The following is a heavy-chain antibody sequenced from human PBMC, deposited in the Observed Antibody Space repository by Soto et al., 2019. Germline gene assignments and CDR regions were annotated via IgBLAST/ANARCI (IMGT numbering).Heavy chain of an antibody. Sequence: QLQLQESGPGLVKPWETLSLTCTVSGASVSSSTYYWGWVRQPPGKGLEWIGSVYRTGGTYYSPSTKSRVAISVDPSKKHLSLNLESVTASYTAVYFCFIGRYGSFDYWGQGTLVTVSS. CDR3: FIGRYGSFDY. J-gene: IGHJ4*02. CDR1: GASVSSSTYY. V-gene: IGHV4-39*02. D-gene: IGHD3-10*01. CDR2: VYRTGGT.